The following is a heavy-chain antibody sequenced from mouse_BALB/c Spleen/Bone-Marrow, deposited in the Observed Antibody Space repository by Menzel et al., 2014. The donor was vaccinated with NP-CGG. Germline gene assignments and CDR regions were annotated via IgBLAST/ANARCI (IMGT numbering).Heavy chain of an antibody. Sequence: VQLQESGAELASPWASVKMSCKVSGYTFTDYTIQWEKQRPGQGLEWIGYVNPRSGYANYNQKFKDKATLPADKSSSRALMQLSSPTSEDSAVYYCGRPKGFALDYWGQGTALSSSS. CDR1: GYTFTDYT. J-gene: IGHJ2*01. CDR3: GRPKGFALDY. D-gene: IGHD1-2*01. V-gene: IGHV1-4*01. CDR2: VNPRSGYA.